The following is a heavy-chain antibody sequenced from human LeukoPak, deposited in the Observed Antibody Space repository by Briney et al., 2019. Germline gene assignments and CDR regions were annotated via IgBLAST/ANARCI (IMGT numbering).Heavy chain of an antibody. CDR1: GYTFTSYY. CDR3: ARDGLKRWPIYDFWSGYPEDY. CDR2: INPSGVST. V-gene: IGHV1-46*01. D-gene: IGHD3-3*01. Sequence: ASVKVSCKASGYTFTSYYMHWVRQAPGQGLEWMGIINPSGVSTSYAQKFQGRVTMTRDTSTSTVYMELSSLRSEDTAVYYCARDGLKRWPIYDFWSGYPEDYWGQGTLVTVSS. J-gene: IGHJ4*02.